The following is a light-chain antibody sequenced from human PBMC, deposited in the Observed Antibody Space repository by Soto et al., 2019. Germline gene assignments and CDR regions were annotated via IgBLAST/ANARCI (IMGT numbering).Light chain of an antibody. V-gene: IGKV3-15*01. CDR2: GAS. J-gene: IGKJ1*01. CDR1: QSVSSN. Sequence: EIVMTQSPATLSVSPGASATLSCRASQSVSSNLAWYQQKPGQAPRLLIYGASTRATGIPARVSGSGSGTEVTLTISSLQSEDFAVYYCQQYNNWPRTFGQGTKVDIK. CDR3: QQYNNWPRT.